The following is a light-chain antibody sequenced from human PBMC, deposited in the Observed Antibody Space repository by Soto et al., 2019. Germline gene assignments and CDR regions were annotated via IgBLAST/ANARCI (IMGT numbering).Light chain of an antibody. V-gene: IGLV2-14*01. J-gene: IGLJ2*01. CDR2: DVT. Sequence: QSALTQPASVSGSPGQSITISCTGTSSDVGAYNSVSWYQQHPGKAPKLIIYDVTNRPSGVSNRFSASKSGNTASLTISGLQTEDEADYYCTSYTSSSTLGVFGGGTKVTVL. CDR1: SSDVGAYNS. CDR3: TSYTSSSTLGV.